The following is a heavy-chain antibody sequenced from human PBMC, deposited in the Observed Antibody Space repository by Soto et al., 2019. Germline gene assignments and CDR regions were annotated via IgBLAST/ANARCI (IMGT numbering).Heavy chain of an antibody. D-gene: IGHD2-2*01. Sequence: VAALKSSGKGSGYSFTSYWIGSVRQMPGKGLEWMGIIYPGDSDTRYSPSFQGQVTISADKSISTAYLQWSSLKASDTAMYYCARLRVDCSSTSCYSETYYYMDVWGKGTTVTVSS. CDR1: GYSFTSYW. J-gene: IGHJ6*03. CDR3: ARLRVDCSSTSCYSETYYYMDV. CDR2: IYPGDSDT. V-gene: IGHV5-51*01.